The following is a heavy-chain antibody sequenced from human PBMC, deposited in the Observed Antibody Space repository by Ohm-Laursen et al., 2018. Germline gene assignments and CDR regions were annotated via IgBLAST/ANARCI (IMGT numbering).Heavy chain of an antibody. D-gene: IGHD5-12*01. J-gene: IGHJ4*02. CDR2: ISYDGSNK. CDR3: ANVGDISGYDLY. Sequence: SLRLSCSATGFTFSSYGMHWVRQAPGKGLEWVAVISYDGSNKYYADSVKGRFTISRDNSKNTLYLQMNSLRAEDTAVYYCANVGDISGYDLYWGQGTLVTVSS. CDR1: GFTFSSYG. V-gene: IGHV3-30*18.